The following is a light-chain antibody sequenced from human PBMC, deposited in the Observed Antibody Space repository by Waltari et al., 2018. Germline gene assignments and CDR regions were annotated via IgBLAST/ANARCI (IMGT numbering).Light chain of an antibody. J-gene: IGLJ3*02. CDR1: SPNLGAGHD. V-gene: IGLV1-40*01. CDR2: GNN. Sequence: QSILTQPTSVSGAPGQRVTIPCTWSSPNLGAGHDVPWYQAFPGTAPKLLIYGNNNRPSGVPDRFSGSKSGSSASLAINGLQAEDEADYYCQSFDSNVRGGVVFGGGTKVTVL. CDR3: QSFDSNVRGGVV.